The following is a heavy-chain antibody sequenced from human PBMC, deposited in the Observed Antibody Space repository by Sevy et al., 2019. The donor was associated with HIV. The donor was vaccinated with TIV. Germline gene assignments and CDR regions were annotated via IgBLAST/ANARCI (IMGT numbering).Heavy chain of an antibody. CDR1: GFTFSSYA. J-gene: IGHJ5*02. CDR2: ISGSGGST. Sequence: GGSLRLSCAASGFTFSSYAMSWVRQAPGKGLEWVSAISGSGGSTYYADSVKGRFTISRDNSKNTLYLQMNSLRAEDTAVYYCAKDLGPWGAVAGTTSEWFDPWGQGTLVTVSS. CDR3: AKDLGPWGAVAGTTSEWFDP. D-gene: IGHD6-19*01. V-gene: IGHV3-23*01.